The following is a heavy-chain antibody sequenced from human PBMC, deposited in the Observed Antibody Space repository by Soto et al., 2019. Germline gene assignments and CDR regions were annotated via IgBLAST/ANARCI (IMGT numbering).Heavy chain of an antibody. J-gene: IGHJ5*01. V-gene: IGHV3-48*02. CDR2: MSSSLTTI. D-gene: IGHD1-26*01. Sequence: ESWGGLVQPGGSLTLSCVVSEFNFGIYSMNWVRQAPGKGLDWISYMSSSLTTIYYADSVKGRFTISRDNAKNSLYLHMNYLRDEDAAVYCCARGVQEQGLFCDWFGSWCQGTLVTVSS. CDR3: ARGVQEQGLFCDWFGS. CDR1: EFNFGIYS.